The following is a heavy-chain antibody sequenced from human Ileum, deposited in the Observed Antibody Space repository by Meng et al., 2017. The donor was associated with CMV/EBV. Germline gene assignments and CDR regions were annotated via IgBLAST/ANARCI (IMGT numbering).Heavy chain of an antibody. CDR1: CGSTRRGVYY. V-gene: IGHV4-61*02. CDR3: ARGRPYGDFFDY. D-gene: IGHD4-17*01. CDR2: LDSSGAT. J-gene: IGHJ4*02. Sequence: PQESGPALVKPSQTLSLSLTLSCGSTRRGVYYWSWIRQPAGKALECIGRLDSSGATHYNPSLKSRVTISRDTSKNQFSLMMTSVAAADTALYYCARGRPYGDFFDYWGQGTLVTVSS.